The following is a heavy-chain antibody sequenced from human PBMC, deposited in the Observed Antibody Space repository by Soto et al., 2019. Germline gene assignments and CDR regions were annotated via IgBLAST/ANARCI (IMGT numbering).Heavy chain of an antibody. V-gene: IGHV4-59*01. Sequence: SETLSLTCTVSGGSISSYYWSWIRQPPGKGLEWIGYIYYSGSTNYNPSLKSRVTISVDTSKNQFSLKLSSVTAADTAVYYCARGYRGYMDVWGKGTTVTVSS. CDR1: GGSISSYY. CDR3: ARGYRGYMDV. D-gene: IGHD2-2*02. CDR2: IYYSGST. J-gene: IGHJ6*03.